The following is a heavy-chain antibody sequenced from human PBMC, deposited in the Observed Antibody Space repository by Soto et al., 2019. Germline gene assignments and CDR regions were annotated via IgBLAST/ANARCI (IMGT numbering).Heavy chain of an antibody. J-gene: IGHJ5*02. D-gene: IGHD3-3*02. CDR2: VDYSGST. V-gene: IGHV4-39*01. CDR3: ARSISTTAIPNWFDP. Sequence: QLHLQESGPGLVKPSETLSLTCTVSGGSISSNNDYWGWLRQPPGKGLEWIATVDYSGSTYYNPPLKSRVTILVDTSNNRFSLNLSPVTAADTAIYYCARSISTTAIPNWFDPWGQGTLVTVSS. CDR1: GGSISSNNDY.